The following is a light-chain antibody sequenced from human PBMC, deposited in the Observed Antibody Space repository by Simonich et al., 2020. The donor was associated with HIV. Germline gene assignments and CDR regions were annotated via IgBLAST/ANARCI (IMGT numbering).Light chain of an antibody. CDR3: QQYNNWPPA. J-gene: IGKJ4*01. V-gene: IGKV3-11*01. Sequence: EIVLTQSPATLSLSPGKRGTLYCRASQSVSSYLAWYQQKPGQTPRLLIYDASTRATGIPGGFSGSGAGTDFTLTISSMEAEDFAVYYCQQYNNWPPAFGGGTNVEIK. CDR1: QSVSSY. CDR2: DAS.